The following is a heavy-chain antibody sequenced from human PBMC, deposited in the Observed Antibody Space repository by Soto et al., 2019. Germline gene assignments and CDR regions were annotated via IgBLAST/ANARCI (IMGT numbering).Heavy chain of an antibody. D-gene: IGHD1-20*01. Sequence: PSETLSLTCAVYGGSFSGYYWGWIRQPPGKGLEWIGEINHSGSTNYNPSLKSRVTISVDTSKNQFSLKLSSVTAADTAVYYCARAKLYNWNPSTPLYYYYGMDVWGQGTTVTVSS. CDR2: INHSGST. J-gene: IGHJ6*02. CDR3: ARAKLYNWNPSTPLYYYYGMDV. V-gene: IGHV4-34*01. CDR1: GGSFSGYY.